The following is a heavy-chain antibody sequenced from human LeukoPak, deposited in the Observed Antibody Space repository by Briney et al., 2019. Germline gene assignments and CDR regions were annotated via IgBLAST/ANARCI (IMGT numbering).Heavy chain of an antibody. J-gene: IGHJ6*03. CDR1: GGSISSYY. Sequence: SETLSLTCTVSGGSISSYYWSWIRQPAGKGLEWIGRIYTSGSTNYNPSRKSRVTMSVDTSKNQFSLKLSSVPAADKAVYYCARHSPYCSSTSCYRPYYYMDVWGKGATVTVSS. D-gene: IGHD2-2*02. CDR2: IYTSGST. CDR3: ARHSPYCSSTSCYRPYYYMDV. V-gene: IGHV4-4*07.